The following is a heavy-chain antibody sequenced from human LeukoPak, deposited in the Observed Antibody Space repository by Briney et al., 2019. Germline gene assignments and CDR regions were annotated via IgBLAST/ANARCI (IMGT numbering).Heavy chain of an antibody. CDR1: AFTFSDYS. CDR2: ISGRSSTI. V-gene: IGHV3-48*01. J-gene: IGHJ4*02. Sequence: GGSLRLSCAASAFTFSDYSMNWVRQAPGKGLEWVSYISGRSSTIYYADSVKGRFTISRDNAKNSMYLQMNSLRAEDTAVYYCARDRIKSGSYYFDYWGQGTLVTVCS. CDR3: ARDRIKSGSYYFDY. D-gene: IGHD1-26*01.